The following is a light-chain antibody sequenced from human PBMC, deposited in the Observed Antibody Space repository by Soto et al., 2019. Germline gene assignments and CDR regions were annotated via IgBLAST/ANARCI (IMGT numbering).Light chain of an antibody. Sequence: DVQLTQAPSTLSASVGDRVTITCRASQSIGNWLAWYQQKPGKAPNLLIYDASTLESGVPSRFSGSGSGTEFTLTISSLQPDDFATYYCQHYNSYSEAFGQGTKVDIK. J-gene: IGKJ1*01. CDR2: DAS. V-gene: IGKV1-5*01. CDR3: QHYNSYSEA. CDR1: QSIGNW.